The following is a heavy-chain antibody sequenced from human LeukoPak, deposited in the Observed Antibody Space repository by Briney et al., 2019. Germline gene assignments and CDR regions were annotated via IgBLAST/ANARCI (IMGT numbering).Heavy chain of an antibody. V-gene: IGHV4-59*01. D-gene: IGHD6-19*01. CDR1: GGXISSYY. CDR3: ARGDSSGWPFDY. CDR2: IYYSGST. Sequence: PSETLSLTCTVSGGXISSYYCSWIRQPPGKGLEWIGYIYYSGSTNYNPSLKSRVTISVDTSKNQFSLKLSSVTAADTAVYYCARGDSSGWPFDYWGQGTLVTVSS. J-gene: IGHJ4*02.